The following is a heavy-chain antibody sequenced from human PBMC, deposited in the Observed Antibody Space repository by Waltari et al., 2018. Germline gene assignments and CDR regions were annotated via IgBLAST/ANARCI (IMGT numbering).Heavy chain of an antibody. CDR1: RYTFTDYY. D-gene: IGHD1-26*01. J-gene: IGHJ5*01. Sequence: VQLVQSAAEVKKPGASVKVSCKASRYTFTDYYIHWIQQAPGKGLTWMGRVDPELGDTLFVPQFQGRLTLTADTSRDTAYMELTSLHYDDTAVYYCARGPLGAAHWFDSWGQGTLVTVSS. CDR3: ARGPLGAAHWFDS. V-gene: IGHV1-69-2*01. CDR2: VDPELGDT.